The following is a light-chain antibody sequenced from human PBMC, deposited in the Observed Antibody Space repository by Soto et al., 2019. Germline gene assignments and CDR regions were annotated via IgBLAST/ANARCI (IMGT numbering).Light chain of an antibody. V-gene: IGKV1-5*01. CDR3: QHYDRYPYT. CDR1: QSVGTD. J-gene: IGKJ2*01. Sequence: DIHMTQSPSTLSASVGDRVTITRRASQSVGTDLAWYQQKPGEVPKLLIYDASTLTSGVPPRFSGGGSGTEFTLTISSLQPDDFATYYCQHYDRYPYTFGQGTKLEI. CDR2: DAS.